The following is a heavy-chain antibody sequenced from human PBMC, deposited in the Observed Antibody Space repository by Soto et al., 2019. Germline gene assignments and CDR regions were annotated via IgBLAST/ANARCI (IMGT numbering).Heavy chain of an antibody. J-gene: IGHJ4*02. D-gene: IGHD3-10*01. Sequence: QVQLVQSGAEVKKPGSPVRVSCTASGDTFNFYTISWVRQCPGQGPEWMGRIIPMLGMSNYAQKFQGRVTIMADKSTSTVYMNLSGLTSEDTAVYYCATNYGSGSTHFDSWGQGTLVTGSS. CDR1: GDTFNFYT. CDR2: IIPMLGMS. V-gene: IGHV1-69*02. CDR3: ATNYGSGSTHFDS.